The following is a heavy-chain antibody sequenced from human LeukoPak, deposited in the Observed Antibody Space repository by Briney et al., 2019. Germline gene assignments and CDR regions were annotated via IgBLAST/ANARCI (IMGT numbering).Heavy chain of an antibody. CDR1: GGTFSSYA. Sequence: SVTVSCKASGGTFSSYAISWVRQAPGQGLEWMGGIIPIFGTANYARKFQGRVTITADESTSTAYMELSSLRSEDTAVYYCARAVIINYYDSSGYHPFDYWGQGTLVTVSS. D-gene: IGHD3-22*01. J-gene: IGHJ4*02. CDR2: IIPIFGTA. V-gene: IGHV1-69*13. CDR3: ARAVIINYYDSSGYHPFDY.